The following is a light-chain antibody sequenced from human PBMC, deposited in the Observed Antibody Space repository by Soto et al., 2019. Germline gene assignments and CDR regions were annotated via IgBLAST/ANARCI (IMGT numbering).Light chain of an antibody. J-gene: IGKJ3*01. CDR3: QKCDAAPFT. V-gene: IGKV1-27*01. CDR2: SAT. Sequence: DFQMTQSPSSLSASVGDRVTITCRASQAIRNNLAWYQQKPGKLPQLLIYSATTLQSGVPSRLSGSGSGTDFTLPITGLQPEDVGTYYCQKCDAAPFTFGHGTTVDI. CDR1: QAIRNN.